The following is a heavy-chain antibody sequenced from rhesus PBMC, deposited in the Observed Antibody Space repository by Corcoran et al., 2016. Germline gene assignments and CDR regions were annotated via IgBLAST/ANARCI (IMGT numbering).Heavy chain of an antibody. V-gene: IGHV4-147*01. CDR2: ISGNIQST. CDR1: GVSLYGNY. J-gene: IGHJ5-2*02. CDR3: ARDAISLDV. Sequence: QVLLQESGPGLVAPSETLSLTCAVSGVSLYGNYWTWIRQSPGKGLGWIGYISGNIQSTSYNPSLGGRVTISKDTSQNQYSLMLTSVTAADSAVYYCARDAISLDVWGRGVLVTVSS.